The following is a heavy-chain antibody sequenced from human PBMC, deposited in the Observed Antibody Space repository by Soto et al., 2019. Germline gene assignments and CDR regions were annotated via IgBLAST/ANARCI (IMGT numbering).Heavy chain of an antibody. D-gene: IGHD3-22*01. J-gene: IGHJ3*02. V-gene: IGHV1-18*01. Sequence: QVQLVQSGAEVKKPGASVNVSCKTSGYTFTNFGLSWVRQAPGQGLEWMGWISSYNGNTLYAQKLQGRVTMTTDTSTRTAYMYLKSLRSDDTAMYYFTRDPQYGSGYYFSGRGDIWGQGTMLSVSS. CDR1: GYTFTNFG. CDR2: ISSYNGNT. CDR3: TRDPQYGSGYYFSGRGDI.